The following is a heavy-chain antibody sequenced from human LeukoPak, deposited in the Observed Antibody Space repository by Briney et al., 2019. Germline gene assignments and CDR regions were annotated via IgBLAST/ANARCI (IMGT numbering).Heavy chain of an antibody. Sequence: GESLKISCKGSGYIFTNYWIGWVRQMPGKGLEWMGIIYPGDSDTRYSPSFQGQVTISADKSISTAYLQWSSLKASDTAIYFCARRTSANWFDPWGQGTLVTVSS. D-gene: IGHD1-7*01. CDR2: IYPGDSDT. J-gene: IGHJ5*02. V-gene: IGHV5-51*01. CDR1: GYIFTNYW. CDR3: ARRTSANWFDP.